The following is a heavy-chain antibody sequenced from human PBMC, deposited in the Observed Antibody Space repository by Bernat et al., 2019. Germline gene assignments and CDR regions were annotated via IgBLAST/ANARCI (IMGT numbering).Heavy chain of an antibody. CDR2: ISYDGSNK. V-gene: IGHV3-30*01. CDR3: ARGERGLYDDIWAKMDV. CDR1: GFTFSSYA. D-gene: IGHD3-16*01. J-gene: IGHJ6*04. Sequence: QVQLVESGGGVVQPGRSLRLSCAASGFTFSSYAMHWVRQAPGKGLEWVAVISYDGSNKYYADSVKGRFTISRDNSKNTLYLQMNSLRAEDTAVYYCARGERGLYDDIWAKMDVWGKGTTVTVSS.